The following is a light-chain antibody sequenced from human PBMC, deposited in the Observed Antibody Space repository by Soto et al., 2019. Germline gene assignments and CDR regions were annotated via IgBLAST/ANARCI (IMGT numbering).Light chain of an antibody. CDR2: AAS. V-gene: IGKV1-9*01. CDR3: QQLNSYPIT. Sequence: IQLTQSPSSLSASVGDRVTITCRASQGISSYLAWYQQKPGKAPKLLIYAASTLQSGVPSRFSGSGSGTDFTLTIPSLQPEDFATYYCQQLNSYPITFGQGTRLEIK. J-gene: IGKJ5*01. CDR1: QGISSY.